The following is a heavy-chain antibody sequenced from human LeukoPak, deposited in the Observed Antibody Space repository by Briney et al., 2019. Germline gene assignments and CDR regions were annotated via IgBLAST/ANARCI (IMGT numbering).Heavy chain of an antibody. D-gene: IGHD1-26*01. CDR2: ISPSSSYI. CDR1: GFTFIDYS. V-gene: IGHV3-21*01. J-gene: IGHJ4*02. Sequence: GGSLRLSCAASGFTFIDYSMNWVRQAPGKGLEWVSSISPSSSYIYYADSVKGRFTISRGNAKNSLYLQMVSLRDEDTAVYYCAREKGYSGSSFDYWGQGTLVTVSS. CDR3: AREKGYSGSSFDY.